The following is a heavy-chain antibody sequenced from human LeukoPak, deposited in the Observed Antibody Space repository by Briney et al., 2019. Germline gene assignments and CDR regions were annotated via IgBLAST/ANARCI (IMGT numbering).Heavy chain of an antibody. CDR2: IDPDDSQS. J-gene: IGHJ4*02. Sequence: GESLKISCQGSGYRFTNYWIGWVRQMPGKGLEWMGLIDPDDSQSAYNPSFEGQVTISVDKSIRTACLQWSSLKASDTAMYYCARLELGYCSSTSCSGFDYWGQGTLVTVSS. CDR3: ARLELGYCSSTSCSGFDY. CDR1: GYRFTNYW. D-gene: IGHD2-2*01. V-gene: IGHV5-51*01.